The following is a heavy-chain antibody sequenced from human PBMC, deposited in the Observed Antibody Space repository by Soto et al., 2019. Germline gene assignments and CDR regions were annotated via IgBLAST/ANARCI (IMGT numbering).Heavy chain of an antibody. V-gene: IGHV3-33*01. CDR3: ARDASGALDY. Sequence: QVQLVESGGGVVQPGRSLRLSCAASGFTFSSYGMHWVRQAPGKGLEWVPVIWYDGSNKYYADSVKGRFTISRDNSKNTLYLQMNSLRAEDTAVYYCARDASGALDYWGQGTLVTVSS. J-gene: IGHJ4*02. CDR1: GFTFSSYG. D-gene: IGHD7-27*01. CDR2: IWYDGSNK.